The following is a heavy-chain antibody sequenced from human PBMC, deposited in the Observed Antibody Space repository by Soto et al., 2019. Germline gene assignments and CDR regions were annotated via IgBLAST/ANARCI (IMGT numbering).Heavy chain of an antibody. CDR3: ARFQSGHSSGWSINDF. V-gene: IGHV1-8*01. J-gene: IGHJ4*02. Sequence: GASVKVSCKASGYTFTSYEINWVRQATGQGLEWMGWMNPNSGNTGYAQKFQGRVTMTRNTSISTAYMELSSLRSGDTAVYYCARFQSGHSSGWSINDFWGKGTLVPVSS. CDR2: MNPNSGNT. CDR1: GYTFTSYE. D-gene: IGHD6-19*01.